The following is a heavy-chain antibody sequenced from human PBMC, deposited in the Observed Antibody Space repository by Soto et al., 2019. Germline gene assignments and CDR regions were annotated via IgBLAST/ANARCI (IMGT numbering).Heavy chain of an antibody. Sequence: QVQLVQSGAEVKEPGDSVRVSCEASGDTFTAYHIHWVRQAPGQGLEWMGWINPKFGDTTYAQDFQGRVSMTRDMSISTVYMELSRLTSDDTARYYCARNMDYYYGRGSGNGHGVWGQGTTVTVFS. CDR3: ARNMDYYYGRGSGNGHGV. V-gene: IGHV1-2*02. D-gene: IGHD3-10*02. CDR2: INPKFGDT. CDR1: GDTFTAYH. J-gene: IGHJ6*02.